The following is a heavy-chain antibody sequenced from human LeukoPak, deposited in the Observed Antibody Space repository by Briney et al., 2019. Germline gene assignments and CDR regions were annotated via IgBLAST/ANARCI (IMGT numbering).Heavy chain of an antibody. CDR3: ARAPGGTNHYYYYMDV. V-gene: IGHV7-4-1*02. J-gene: IGHJ6*03. CDR2: INTNTGNP. D-gene: IGHD2-2*01. CDR1: GYTFTSFA. Sequence: ASVKVSCKASGYTFTSFAMNWVRQAPGQGLEWMGWINTNTGNPTYAEGFTGRFVFSLDTSVSTAYLQLSSLKAEDTAVYYCARAPGGTNHYYYYMDVWGKGTTVTVSS.